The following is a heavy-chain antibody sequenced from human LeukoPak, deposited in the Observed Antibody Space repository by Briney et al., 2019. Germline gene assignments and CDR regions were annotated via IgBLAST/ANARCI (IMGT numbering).Heavy chain of an antibody. V-gene: IGHV4-61*02. J-gene: IGHJ5*02. CDR2: IYTSGST. CDR1: GGSISSGSYY. Sequence: PSQTLSLTCTVSGGSISSGSYYWSWIRQPAGKGLEWIGRIYTSGSTNYNPSLKSRVTISVDTSKNQFSLKLSSVTAADTAVYYCAREGSSGYSPWGQGTLVTVSS. CDR3: AREGSSGYSP. D-gene: IGHD3-22*01.